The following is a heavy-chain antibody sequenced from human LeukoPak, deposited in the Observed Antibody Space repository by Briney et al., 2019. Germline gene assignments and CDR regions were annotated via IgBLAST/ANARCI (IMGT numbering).Heavy chain of an antibody. CDR3: ARGYGGSYPHDAFDI. Sequence: EGSLRLSCAASGFTFSSYAMSWVRQAPGKGLEWVAVISYDGSNKYYADSVKGRFTISRDNSKNTLYLQMNSLRAEDTAVYYCARGYGGSYPHDAFDIWGQGTMVTVSS. CDR1: GFTFSSYA. V-gene: IGHV3-30-3*01. D-gene: IGHD1-26*01. J-gene: IGHJ3*02. CDR2: ISYDGSNK.